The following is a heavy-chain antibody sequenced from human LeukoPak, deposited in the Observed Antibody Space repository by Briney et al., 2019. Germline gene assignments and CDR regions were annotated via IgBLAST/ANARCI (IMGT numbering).Heavy chain of an antibody. D-gene: IGHD3-3*01. CDR1: GGSISSGSYY. Sequence: SETLSLTCTVSGGSISSGSYYWSWIRQPAGKGLEWIGRIYTSGSTNYNPSLKSRVTISVDTSKNQFSLKLSSVTAADTAVYYCARRGGITIFGVVISIYYFDYWGQGTLVTVSS. J-gene: IGHJ4*02. CDR2: IYTSGST. V-gene: IGHV4-61*02. CDR3: ARRGGITIFGVVISIYYFDY.